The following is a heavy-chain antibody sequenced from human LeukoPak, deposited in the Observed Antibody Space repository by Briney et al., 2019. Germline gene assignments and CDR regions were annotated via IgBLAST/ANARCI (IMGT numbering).Heavy chain of an antibody. CDR2: ISSSRSTI. Sequence: GGSLRLSCAASGFTFSSYEMDWVRQAPGEGLEWASYISSSRSTIYCADFVQGRFTISSDHAENSLYLQMNSLRAEDTAVYYCARGDGGDEYVWGSYLGPFDYWGQGTLVTVSS. V-gene: IGHV3-48*03. J-gene: IGHJ4*02. CDR3: ARGDGGDEYVWGSYLGPFDY. D-gene: IGHD3-16*02. CDR1: GFTFSSYE.